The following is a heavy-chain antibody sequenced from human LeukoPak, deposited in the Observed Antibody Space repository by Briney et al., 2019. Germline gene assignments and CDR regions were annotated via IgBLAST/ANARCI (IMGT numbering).Heavy chain of an antibody. J-gene: IGHJ5*02. V-gene: IGHV1-8*01. Sequence: GASVKVSCKASGYTFTSYDINWVRQAIGQGLEWMGWMNPNSGNTGYAQKFQGRVTMTRNTSISTAYMELSNLRSEDTAVYYCAREILREGWFDPWGQGTLVTVSS. CDR3: AREILREGWFDP. CDR1: GYTFTSYD. D-gene: IGHD1-26*01. CDR2: MNPNSGNT.